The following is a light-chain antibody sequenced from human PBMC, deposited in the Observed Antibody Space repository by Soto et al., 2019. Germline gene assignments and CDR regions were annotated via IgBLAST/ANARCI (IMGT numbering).Light chain of an antibody. CDR3: HSYDITWV. Sequence: NFMLTQPPSVSESPGKTVTISCTRSSGSIANNYVQWYQQRPGSAPTTVIYEDDQRPSGVPDRFSGSIDSSSNSASLTISGLRTEDEADYYCHSYDITWVFGGGTKVTVL. CDR2: EDD. V-gene: IGLV6-57*04. J-gene: IGLJ3*02. CDR1: SGSIANNY.